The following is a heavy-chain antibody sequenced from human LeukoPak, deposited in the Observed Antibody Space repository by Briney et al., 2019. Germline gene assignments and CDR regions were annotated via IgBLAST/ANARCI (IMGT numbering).Heavy chain of an antibody. CDR1: GGSFSGYY. D-gene: IGHD3-3*01. J-gene: IGHJ6*04. Sequence: SETLSLTCAVYGGSFSGYYWSWIRQPPGKGLEWIGEINHSGSTNYNPSLKSRVTISVDTSKNQFSLKLSSVTAADTAVYYCARGPDYDFWSGYPVWGKGTTVTVSS. CDR3: ARGPDYDFWSGYPV. CDR2: INHSGST. V-gene: IGHV4-34*01.